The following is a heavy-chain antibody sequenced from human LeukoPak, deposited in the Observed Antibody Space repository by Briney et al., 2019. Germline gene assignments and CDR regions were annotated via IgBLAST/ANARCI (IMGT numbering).Heavy chain of an antibody. J-gene: IGHJ6*03. Sequence: SETLSLTCTASGGSISSCSCYWGCLPPPPGKGLVWVGSRCYSGSTDYNPSVKSRVTISVDTSKHQFSLKLSSVSASDTAVYCCARLWFRELFHYYNYINVWGKGTTVTASS. CDR1: GGSISSCSCY. D-gene: IGHD3-10*01. CDR2: RCYSGST. CDR3: ARLWFRELFHYYNYINV. V-gene: IGHV4-39*01.